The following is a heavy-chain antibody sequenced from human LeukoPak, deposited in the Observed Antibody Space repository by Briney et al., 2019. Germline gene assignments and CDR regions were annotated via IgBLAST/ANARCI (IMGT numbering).Heavy chain of an antibody. CDR1: GYTLTELS. D-gene: IGHD3-16*01. V-gene: IGHV1-24*01. CDR2: FDPEDGET. CDR3: ATVTSMIKFGGVITYYFDY. J-gene: IGHJ4*02. Sequence: ASVKVSCKVSGYTLTELSMHWVRQAPGKGLEWMGGFDPEDGETIYAQKFQGRVTMTEDTSTDTAYMELSSLRSEDTAVYYCATVTSMIKFGGVITYYFDYWGQGTLVTVSS.